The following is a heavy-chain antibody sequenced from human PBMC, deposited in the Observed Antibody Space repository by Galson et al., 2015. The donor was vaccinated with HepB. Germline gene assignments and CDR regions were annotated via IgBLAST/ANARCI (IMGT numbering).Heavy chain of an antibody. CDR2: ISNDGGEM. CDR3: VKDGQAWGPCPNAVCSFDN. V-gene: IGHV3-30*18. CDR1: GFIFHNYG. D-gene: IGHD2-8*01. J-gene: IGHJ4*02. Sequence: SLRLSCAASGFIFHNYGMHWVRQAPGKGLEWVAGISNDGGEMYYGDSVMGRFTISRDNPKNTVYLHMSSLRDEDTAVYFCVKDGQAWGPCPNAVCSFDNWGQGTLVTVSS.